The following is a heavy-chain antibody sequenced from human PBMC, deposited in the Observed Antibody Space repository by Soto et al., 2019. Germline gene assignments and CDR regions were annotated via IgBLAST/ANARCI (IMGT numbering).Heavy chain of an antibody. Sequence: QVHLVESGGGVVQPGRSLRLSCAASGFTFSNSAFHWVRQAPGKGLEWVAVISSDERNKYYADSVKGRFTISRDNSKSTLYLQMNGLRPENTALYYCARDRLTVGPAAKAPDFDYWGQGTLVTVSS. CDR3: ARDRLTVGPAAKAPDFDY. CDR2: ISSDERNK. V-gene: IGHV3-30*14. D-gene: IGHD2-2*01. J-gene: IGHJ4*02. CDR1: GFTFSNSA.